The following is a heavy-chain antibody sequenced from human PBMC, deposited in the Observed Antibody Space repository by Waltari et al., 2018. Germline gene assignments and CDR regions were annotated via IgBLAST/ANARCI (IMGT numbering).Heavy chain of an antibody. CDR3: ASRNTVSGPGDY. CDR1: RGTFTSLA. Sequence: VQLVQSGAPVHKPGSSVRFSCRASRGTFTSLALNWVRQAPGQGLEWMGGIIPILGTGNDAQKFQGRVTITEDESTSTAYMELSSRRSEDTAVYYCASRNTVSGPGDYWGQGTLVTVSS. J-gene: IGHJ4*02. CDR2: IIPILGTG. V-gene: IGHV1-69*01. D-gene: IGHD1-26*01.